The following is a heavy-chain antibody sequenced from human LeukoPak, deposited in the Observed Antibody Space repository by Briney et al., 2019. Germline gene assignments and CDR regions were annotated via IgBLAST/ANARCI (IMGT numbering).Heavy chain of an antibody. CDR1: GYTFTSYG. CDR2: ISAYNGNT. V-gene: IGHV1-18*01. J-gene: IGHJ4*02. D-gene: IGHD5-18*01. CDR3: ARDDEYDTAMAYFDY. Sequence: ASVKASCKASGYTFTSYGISWVRQAPGQGLEWMGWISAYNGNTNYAQKLQGRVTMTTDTSTSTAYMELRSLRSDDTAVYYCARDDEYDTAMAYFDYWGQGTLVTVSS.